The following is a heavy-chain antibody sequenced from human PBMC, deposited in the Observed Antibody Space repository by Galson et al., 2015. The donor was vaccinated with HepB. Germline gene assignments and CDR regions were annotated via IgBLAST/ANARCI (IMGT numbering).Heavy chain of an antibody. CDR3: ARDLVHSPGYTNWFDP. CDR2: ISGGSSSI. Sequence: SLRLSCAASGFPLSSYSMNWVRQAPGKGLEWVSYISGGSSSIHYADSVKGRFTISRDNAKHSLYLQMNSLRAEDTAVYYCARDLVHSPGYTNWFDPWGQGTLVTVSS. J-gene: IGHJ5*02. D-gene: IGHD3-22*01. V-gene: IGHV3-48*04. CDR1: GFPLSSYS.